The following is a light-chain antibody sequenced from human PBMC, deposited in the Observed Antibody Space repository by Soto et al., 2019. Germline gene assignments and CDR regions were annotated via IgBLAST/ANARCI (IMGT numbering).Light chain of an antibody. CDR3: QTRCSGIRDV. Sequence: QSVLTQSPSASASLGASVKLTCTLSSGHSSYAIAWHQQQPEKGPRYLMKLNSDGSHSKGDRIPDRFSGSSSGAERYLTISSLQSEYEADYYCQTRCSGIRDVFGSGTPLTVL. CDR2: LNSDGSH. V-gene: IGLV4-69*01. CDR1: SGHSSYA. J-gene: IGLJ6*01.